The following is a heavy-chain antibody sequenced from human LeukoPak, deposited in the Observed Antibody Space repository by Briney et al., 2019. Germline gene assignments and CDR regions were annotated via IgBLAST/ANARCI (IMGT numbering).Heavy chain of an antibody. Sequence: ASVKLSCKASGYPLTTFSLHWVRQAPGQGPEWMAIINPGIFTTTYAQKLQDRVTVTSDTSTATVYMELRSLRLEDTAVYFCARDWAHGSFDFWGQGTLVTVSS. D-gene: IGHD3-16*01. J-gene: IGHJ4*02. V-gene: IGHV1-46*01. CDR2: INPGIFTT. CDR1: GYPLTTFS. CDR3: ARDWAHGSFDF.